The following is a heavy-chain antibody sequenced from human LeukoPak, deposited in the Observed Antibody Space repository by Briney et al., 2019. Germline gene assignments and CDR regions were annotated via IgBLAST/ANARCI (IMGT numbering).Heavy chain of an antibody. V-gene: IGHV1-2*02. CDR1: GFTFTGYY. D-gene: IGHD3-10*01. CDR3: ARVFLGFGELLLNFDY. Sequence: GASVKVSCKTSGFTFTGYYIHWVRQAPGQRPEWMGWINPSSGGTDYAQKFQGRVVMTRDTSINTVYMELRSLRSDDTAVYYCARVFLGFGELLLNFDYWGQGTLVTVSS. J-gene: IGHJ4*02. CDR2: INPSSGGT.